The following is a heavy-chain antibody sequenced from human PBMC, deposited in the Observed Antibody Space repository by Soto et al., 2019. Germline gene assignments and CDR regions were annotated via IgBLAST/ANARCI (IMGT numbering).Heavy chain of an antibody. D-gene: IGHD6-6*01. CDR2: ISYDGSNK. Sequence: GGSLRLSCAASGFTSSSYGIHWVRQAPYKGIEWVAVISYDGSNKYYADSVKGRFTSSRDNSKNTLYLQMNSLRAEDTAVYYCATDIETYLEYSSSSYYHYGMDVWGQGTTVTVSS. J-gene: IGHJ6*02. V-gene: IGHV3-30*03. CDR1: GFTSSSYG. CDR3: ATDIETYLEYSSSSYYHYGMDV.